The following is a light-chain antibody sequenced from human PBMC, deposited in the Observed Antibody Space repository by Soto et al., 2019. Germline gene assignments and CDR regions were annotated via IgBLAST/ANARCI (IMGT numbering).Light chain of an antibody. CDR1: SSDVGGYNY. J-gene: IGLJ7*01. CDR2: EVT. Sequence: QSALTQPASVSGSPGQSITISCTGTSSDVGGYNYVSWYQQHPGKAPKLMIYEVTNRPSGVSNRFSGSKSGNTASLTISGLQAEDEADYYCSSYTSSITLVFGAGTQLTVL. V-gene: IGLV2-14*01. CDR3: SSYTSSITLV.